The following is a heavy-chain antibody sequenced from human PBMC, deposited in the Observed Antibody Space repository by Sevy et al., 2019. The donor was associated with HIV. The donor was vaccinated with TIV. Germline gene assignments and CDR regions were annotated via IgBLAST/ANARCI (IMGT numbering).Heavy chain of an antibody. J-gene: IGHJ4*02. V-gene: IGHV3-15*07. CDR1: GFTFKNAW. Sequence: GGSLRLSCAVSGFTFKNAWMSWVRQAPGKGLEWVGRIKRKADGGTTDYAAPVEGRFTISSDDSKDTLYLEMNNLKTEETAGYYCTTYRKGWGQGTLVTVSS. CDR2: IKRKADGGTT. D-gene: IGHD1-26*01. CDR3: TTYRKG.